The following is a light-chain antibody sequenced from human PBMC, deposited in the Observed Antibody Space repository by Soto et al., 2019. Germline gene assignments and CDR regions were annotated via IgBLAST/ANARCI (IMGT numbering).Light chain of an antibody. J-gene: IGLJ1*01. CDR3: TSYTSSSALDV. CDR2: EVS. V-gene: IGLV2-14*01. CDR1: SSEVGGYNY. Sequence: QSVLTQPASVSGSPGQSMTIFCTGTSSEVGGYNYVSWYQQHPGKAPKLMIYEVSNRPLGVSNRFSGSKSGNTASLTISGLQAEDEADYYCTSYTSSSALDVCGTGTKVTVL.